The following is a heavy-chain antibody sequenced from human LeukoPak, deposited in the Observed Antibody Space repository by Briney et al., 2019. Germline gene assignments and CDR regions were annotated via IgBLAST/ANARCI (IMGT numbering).Heavy chain of an antibody. V-gene: IGHV3-21*01. D-gene: IGHD3-10*01. Sequence: PRGSLRLSCAASGFTFSRYSVNWVRQAPGKGLEWVSCITGGSDYIFYADSVRGRFTISRDNAKNSLYLQMNSLRAEDTAVYYCAKFKGHYGDSEYYFDYWGQGTLVTVSS. CDR1: GFTFSRYS. J-gene: IGHJ4*02. CDR3: AKFKGHYGDSEYYFDY. CDR2: ITGGSDYI.